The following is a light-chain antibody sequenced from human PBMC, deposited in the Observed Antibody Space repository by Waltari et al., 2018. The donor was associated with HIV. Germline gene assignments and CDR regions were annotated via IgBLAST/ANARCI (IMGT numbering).Light chain of an antibody. J-gene: IGLJ3*02. Sequence: QSVLTQPPSASATPGRRVTISCSGNNSNVGSNPVNWYRQVPGTAPKLLMFSNNQRPSGVPDRFSGSKSGTSASLAIRGLKSEDEADYYCAARDDSLNAWVFGGGTKVTVL. CDR2: SNN. CDR1: NSNVGSNP. CDR3: AARDDSLNAWV. V-gene: IGLV1-44*01.